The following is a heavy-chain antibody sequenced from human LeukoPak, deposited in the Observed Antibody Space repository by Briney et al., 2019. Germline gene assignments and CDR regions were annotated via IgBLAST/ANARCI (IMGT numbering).Heavy chain of an antibody. CDR2: IKTDGSEK. J-gene: IGHJ4*02. V-gene: IGHV3-7*01. D-gene: IGHD1-1*01. Sequence: GGSLRLSCVASGFKFNTYWMTWVRQTPGKGLEWVANIKTDGSEKTYVNSVKGRFSISRDNAKNSLYLQMTGLRVEDTAVYYCAKRLWNFDCWGQGTLVTVSS. CDR3: AKRLWNFDC. CDR1: GFKFNTYW.